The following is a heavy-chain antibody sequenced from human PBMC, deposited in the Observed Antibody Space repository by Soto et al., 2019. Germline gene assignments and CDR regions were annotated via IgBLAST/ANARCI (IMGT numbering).Heavy chain of an antibody. D-gene: IGHD6-13*01. J-gene: IGHJ3*01. CDR1: GFIFDDYA. CDR2: ISGSSGRI. V-gene: IGHV3-9*01. Sequence: EVQVVESGGGLVQPGRSLRLSCAASGFIFDDYAMHWVRQAPGKGLEWVSGISGSSGRIVYADSMKGRFTISRDNAKNSLFLQMSSLRAEDTALYFCAKGGSSSWLRDVLDTWGPGTMVTVSS. CDR3: AKGGSSSWLRDVLDT.